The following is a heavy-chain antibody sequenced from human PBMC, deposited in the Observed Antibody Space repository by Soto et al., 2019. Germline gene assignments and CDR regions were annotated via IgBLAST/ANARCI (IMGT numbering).Heavy chain of an antibody. CDR2: IYSSGIT. J-gene: IGHJ4*02. V-gene: IGHV3-66*01. CDR3: AKDMYSGPYYFDY. Sequence: GGSLRLSCTTSGFTVSSNYMSWVRQAPGKGLEWVSVIYSSGITFYADSVKGRFTISRDNSKNTLYLQMNSLRAEDTAVYYCAKDMYSGPYYFDYWGQGTLVTVSS. D-gene: IGHD6-13*01. CDR1: GFTVSSNY.